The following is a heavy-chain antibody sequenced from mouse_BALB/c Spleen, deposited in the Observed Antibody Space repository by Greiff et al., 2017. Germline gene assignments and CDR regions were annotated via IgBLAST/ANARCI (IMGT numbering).Heavy chain of an antibody. V-gene: IGHV3-6*02. D-gene: IGHD2-2*01. CDR2: ISYDGSN. CDR3: AREGFYYGYSYYAMDY. CDR1: GYSITSGYY. J-gene: IGHJ4*01. Sequence: DVKLQESGPGLVKPSQSLSLTCSVTGYSITSGYYWNWIRQFPGNKLEWMGYISYDGSNNYNPSLKNRISITRDTSKNQFFLKLNSVTTEDTATYYCAREGFYYGYSYYAMDYWGQGTSVTVSS.